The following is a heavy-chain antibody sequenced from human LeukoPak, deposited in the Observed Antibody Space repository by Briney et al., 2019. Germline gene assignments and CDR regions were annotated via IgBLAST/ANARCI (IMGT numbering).Heavy chain of an antibody. V-gene: IGHV4-59*01. Sequence: PSETLSLTCTVSGDSISTYYWNWIRQPPGKGLEWIGYIYHSGSTNYNPSLKSRVTISVDTSKNQFSLKLSSVTAADTAVYYCARLGYDSSGYYHDLGNFDYWGQGTLVTVSS. CDR2: IYHSGST. D-gene: IGHD3-22*01. J-gene: IGHJ4*02. CDR3: ARLGYDSSGYYHDLGNFDY. CDR1: GDSISTYY.